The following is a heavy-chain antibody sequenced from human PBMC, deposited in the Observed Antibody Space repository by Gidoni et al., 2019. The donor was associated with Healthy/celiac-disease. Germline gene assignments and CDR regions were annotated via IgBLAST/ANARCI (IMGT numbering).Heavy chain of an antibody. CDR2: ISGSGGST. CDR3: ARSQARILYRYGMDV. J-gene: IGHJ6*02. Sequence: EVQLLESGGGLVQPGGSLRLSCAASGFTFSSDAMSWVRQAPGKGLEWVSAISGSGGSTYYADSVKGRFTISRDNSKNTLYLQMNSLRAEDTAVYYCARSQARILYRYGMDVWGQGTTVTVSS. D-gene: IGHD5-12*01. V-gene: IGHV3-23*01. CDR1: GFTFSSDA.